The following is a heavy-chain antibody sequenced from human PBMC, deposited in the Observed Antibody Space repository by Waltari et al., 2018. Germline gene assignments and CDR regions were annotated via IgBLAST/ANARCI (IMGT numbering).Heavy chain of an antibody. CDR3: ALYTGALWMDV. J-gene: IGHJ6*02. V-gene: IGHV1-46*01. D-gene: IGHD2-21*01. CDR1: EYTFTSSY. Sequence: QVQLVQSGAEVKKPGASVKISCKTSEYTFTSSYIHWVRQAPGQGLEWMGIINPSGGSTIYAQKFQGRVTMTRDTSTSTVYMELSSLRSEDTAVYYCALYTGALWMDVWGQGTTVTVSS. CDR2: INPSGGST.